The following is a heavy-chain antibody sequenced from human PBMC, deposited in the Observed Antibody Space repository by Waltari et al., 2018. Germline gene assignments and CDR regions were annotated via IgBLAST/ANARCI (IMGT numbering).Heavy chain of an antibody. CDR1: GYSIKSGYS. Sequence: QVLLQESGPRLVKPSETLPLPCTGSGYSIKSGYSWVWIRHPPGKGLEWIGSVHRTGGTYYNPSLKSRVAMSIDTSKNQFSLELNSVTAADTAVYYCARDHLDDYYYVDVWGRGATVTVSS. J-gene: IGHJ6*03. CDR3: ARDHLDDYYYVDV. V-gene: IGHV4-38-2*02. CDR2: VHRTGGT.